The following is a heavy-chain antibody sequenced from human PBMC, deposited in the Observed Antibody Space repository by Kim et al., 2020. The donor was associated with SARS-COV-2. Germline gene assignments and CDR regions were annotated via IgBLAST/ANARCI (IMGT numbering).Heavy chain of an antibody. CDR2: VSGNGERQ. D-gene: IGHD2-15*01. CDR1: GFTFTDYP. Sequence: GGSLRLSCSASGFTFTDYPLHWVRQAPGKGLEWVATVSGNGERQFYADSVRGRFTISRDNSMNMVFLEMNRLTTDDTSVYYCARDGGLYCSGGSCSHPPDCWGQGTLVTVSS. J-gene: IGHJ4*02. V-gene: IGHV3-30*01. CDR3: ARDGGLYCSGGSCSHPPDC.